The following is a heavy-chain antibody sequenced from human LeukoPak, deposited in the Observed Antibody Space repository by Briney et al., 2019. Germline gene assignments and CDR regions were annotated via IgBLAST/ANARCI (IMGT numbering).Heavy chain of an antibody. D-gene: IGHD6-13*01. CDR2: INPSGGSI. J-gene: IGHJ6*03. V-gene: IGHV1-46*01. CDR1: GDTFSSYY. Sequence: ASVKVSCKASGDTFSSYYMHWVRQAPGQGLEWMGIINPSGGSISYAQKFQGRVTMTRDMSTSTVYMELSSLRSEDTAVYYCARDRSSTTRYYYYYMDVWGKGTTVTVSS. CDR3: ARDRSSTTRYYYYYMDV.